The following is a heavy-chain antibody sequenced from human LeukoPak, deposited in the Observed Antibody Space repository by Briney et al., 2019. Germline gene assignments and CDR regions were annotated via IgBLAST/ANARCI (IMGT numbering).Heavy chain of an antibody. CDR3: AKDGLSIAAAAADY. Sequence: GRSLRLSCAASGFTFCIHWIIWVRQAPGEGLEWVSAISGSGGSTYYADSVKGRFTISRDNSKNTLYLQMNSLRAEDTAVYYCAKDGLSIAAAAADYWDQGTLVTVSS. V-gene: IGHV3-23*01. J-gene: IGHJ4*02. D-gene: IGHD6-13*01. CDR1: GFTFCIHW. CDR2: ISGSGGST.